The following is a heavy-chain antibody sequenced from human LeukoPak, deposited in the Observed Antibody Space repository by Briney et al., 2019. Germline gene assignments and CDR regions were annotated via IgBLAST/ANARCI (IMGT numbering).Heavy chain of an antibody. D-gene: IGHD1-26*01. J-gene: IGHJ4*02. Sequence: GASVKVSCKASGYTFTSYGISWVRQAPGQGLEWMGWISAYNGNTNYAQKLQGRVTMTTDTSTSTAYMELRSLRSDDMAVYYCARDRWWELRGGDYFDYWGQGTLVTVSS. CDR2: ISAYNGNT. CDR1: GYTFTSYG. CDR3: ARDRWWELRGGDYFDY. V-gene: IGHV1-18*03.